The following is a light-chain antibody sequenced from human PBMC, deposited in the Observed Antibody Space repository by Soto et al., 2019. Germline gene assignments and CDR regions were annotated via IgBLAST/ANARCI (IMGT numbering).Light chain of an antibody. V-gene: IGLV2-8*01. CDR1: ASDVGGYNY. J-gene: IGLJ2*01. CDR2: EVS. CDR3: SSYAGSNNLV. Sequence: QSVLTQPPSASGSPGQSVTISCTGTASDVGGYNYVSWYQQHPGKAPKVMIYEVSKRPSGVPDRFSGSKSGNTASLTVSGLQAEDGADYYCSSYAGSNNLVFGGGTKLTVL.